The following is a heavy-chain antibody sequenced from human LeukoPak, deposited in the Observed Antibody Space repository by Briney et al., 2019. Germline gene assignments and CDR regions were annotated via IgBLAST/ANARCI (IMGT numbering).Heavy chain of an antibody. CDR1: GFTFSSYA. D-gene: IGHD1-26*01. V-gene: IGHV3-23*01. CDR2: ISGSGGST. Sequence: GGSLRLSCAASGFTFSSYAMSWVRQAPGKGLEWVLAISGSGGSTYYADSVKGRFTISRDNSKNTLYLQMNSLRAEDTAVYYCAKDPFVSGAFDYWGQGTLVTVSS. J-gene: IGHJ4*02. CDR3: AKDPFVSGAFDY.